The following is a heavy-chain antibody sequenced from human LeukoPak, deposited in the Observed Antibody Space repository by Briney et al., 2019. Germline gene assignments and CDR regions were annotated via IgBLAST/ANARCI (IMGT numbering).Heavy chain of an antibody. J-gene: IGHJ4*02. V-gene: IGHV3-11*04. CDR2: ISSSGSTI. D-gene: IGHD2-2*01. CDR3: ASYCSSTSCYPSDLGY. CDR1: GFTFSDYY. Sequence: KAGGSLRLSCAASGFTFSDYYMSWIRQAPGKGLEWVSYISSSGSTIYYADSVKGRFTISRDNAKSSLYLQMNSLRAEDTAVYYCASYCSSTSCYPSDLGYWGQGTLVTVSS.